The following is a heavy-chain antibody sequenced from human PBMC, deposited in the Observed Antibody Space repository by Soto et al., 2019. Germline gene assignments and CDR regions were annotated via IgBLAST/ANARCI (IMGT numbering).Heavy chain of an antibody. J-gene: IGHJ3*01. V-gene: IGHV1-2*02. D-gene: IGHD6-19*01. CDR1: GYTFTAYY. CDR3: ARGLAVPGPRANDALDV. CDR2: INPDSGGT. Sequence: GASVKVSCKASGYTFTAYYLHWVRQAPGQGLEWMGWINPDSGGTNYAQKLQGRVTMARDTSITTDYMELSRLTSDDTAVYYCARGLAVPGPRANDALDVWGQGTMGTVSS.